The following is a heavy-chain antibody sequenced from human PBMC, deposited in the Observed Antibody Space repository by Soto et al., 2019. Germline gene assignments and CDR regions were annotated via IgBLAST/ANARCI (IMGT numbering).Heavy chain of an antibody. D-gene: IGHD3-22*01. Sequence: GGSLRLSCAASGFTFSSYAMHWVRQAPGKGLEWVAVISYDGSNKYYADSVKGRFTISRDNSKNTLYLQMNSLRAEDTAVYYCARGITMIVVVDAFDIWGQGTMVTVSS. CDR1: GFTFSSYA. CDR2: ISYDGSNK. J-gene: IGHJ3*02. CDR3: ARGITMIVVVDAFDI. V-gene: IGHV3-30-3*01.